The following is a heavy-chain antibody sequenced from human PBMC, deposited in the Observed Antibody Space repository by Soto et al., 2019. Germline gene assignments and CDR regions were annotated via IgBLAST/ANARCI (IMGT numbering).Heavy chain of an antibody. V-gene: IGHV3-23*01. CDR3: AKDGSYSSSWPYYFDH. Sequence: EVQLLESGGGLVQPGGSLRLSCAASGFTFTTYTMSWLRQAPGKGLEWVSSISGSGGHTYYADSVKGRLIVSRDNSKNTLYLQMNSRRAEDTAVYYCAKDGSYSSSWPYYFDHWGQGTLVTVSS. CDR2: ISGSGGHT. J-gene: IGHJ4*02. D-gene: IGHD6-13*01. CDR1: GFTFTTYT.